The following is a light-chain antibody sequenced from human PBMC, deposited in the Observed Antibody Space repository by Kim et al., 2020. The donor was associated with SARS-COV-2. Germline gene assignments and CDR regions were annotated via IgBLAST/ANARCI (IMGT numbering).Light chain of an antibody. CDR3: QSYNRSNVV. V-gene: IGLV6-57*04. J-gene: IGLJ2*01. CDR2: EDD. Sequence: NFMLTHPLSVSESPGKTVTISCTRSSGSIDDNYVQWYQQRPGGVPTAVIYEDDQRPSGVSDRFSGSIDNSSNSASLTISGLKTEDEADYYCQSYNRSNVVFGGGTQLTVL. CDR1: SGSIDDNY.